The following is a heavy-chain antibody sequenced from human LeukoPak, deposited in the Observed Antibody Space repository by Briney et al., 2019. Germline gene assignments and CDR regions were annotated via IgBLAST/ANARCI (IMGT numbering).Heavy chain of an antibody. CDR3: ARDKSSSWYYYYYYMDV. V-gene: IGHV3-7*01. D-gene: IGHD6-13*01. J-gene: IGHJ6*03. CDR2: IKQDGSEK. Sequence: PGGSLRLSCAASGFTFSSYWMSWVRQAPGKGLEWVANIKQDGSEKYYVDSVKGRFTISRDNAKNLLYLQMNSLRAEDTAVYYCARDKSSSWYYYYYYMDVWGKGTTVTVSS. CDR1: GFTFSSYW.